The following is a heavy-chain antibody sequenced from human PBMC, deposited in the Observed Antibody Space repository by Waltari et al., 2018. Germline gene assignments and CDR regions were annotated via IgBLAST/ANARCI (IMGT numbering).Heavy chain of an antibody. CDR3: ARERGYSGYDRSGYFDY. D-gene: IGHD5-12*01. Sequence: QVQLVQSGAEVKKPGASVKVSCKASGYTFTGYYMHWVRQAPGQGLEWMGRINPNSGGTNYARKFQGRVTMTRDTSVSTAYMELSRLRSDDTAVYYCARERGYSGYDRSGYFDYWGQGTLVTVSS. J-gene: IGHJ4*02. CDR2: INPNSGGT. V-gene: IGHV1-2*06. CDR1: GYTFTGYY.